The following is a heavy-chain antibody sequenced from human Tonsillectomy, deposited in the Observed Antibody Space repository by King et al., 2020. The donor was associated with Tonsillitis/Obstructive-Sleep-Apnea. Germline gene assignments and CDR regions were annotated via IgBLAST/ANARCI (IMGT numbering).Heavy chain of an antibody. D-gene: IGHD3-3*01. V-gene: IGHV5-51*01. J-gene: IGHJ3*02. CDR1: GYSFTNYW. Sequence: QLVQSGAEVKKPGESLKISCKGSGYSFTNYWIGWVRQMPGKGLEWMGIIYPGDSDTRYSPSFQGQVTISADKSISTAYLQWSSLKASDTAVCYCARAYYDCWTSYVNAFDIWGQGTMVTVSS. CDR3: ARAYYDCWTSYVNAFDI. CDR2: IYPGDSDT.